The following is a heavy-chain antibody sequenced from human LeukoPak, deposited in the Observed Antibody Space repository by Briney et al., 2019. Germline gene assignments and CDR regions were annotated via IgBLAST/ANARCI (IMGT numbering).Heavy chain of an antibody. V-gene: IGHV3-23*01. J-gene: IGHJ3*02. CDR1: GFTFSSYA. CDR3: AKVEWSGCSSGWTITDAFDI. CDR2: ISGSGGST. Sequence: PGGSLRLSCAAPGFTFSSYAMSWVRQAPGKGLEWVSGISGSGGSTYYADSVKGRFTISRDNSKNTLYLQMNSLRVEDTAVYYCAKVEWSGCSSGWTITDAFDIWGQGTMVTVSS. D-gene: IGHD6-19*01.